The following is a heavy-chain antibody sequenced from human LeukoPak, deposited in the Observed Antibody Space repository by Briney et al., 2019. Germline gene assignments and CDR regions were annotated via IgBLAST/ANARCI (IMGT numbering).Heavy chain of an antibody. CDR3: AMPGIAAAGKKAQYYFDY. Sequence: GESLKISCKGSGYSFTSYWIGWVRQMPGKGLEWMGIIYPGDSDTRYSPSFQGQVTISADKSISTAYLQWSSLKASDTAMYYCAMPGIAAAGKKAQYYFDYWGQGTLVTVSS. CDR1: GYSFTSYW. V-gene: IGHV5-51*01. J-gene: IGHJ4*02. D-gene: IGHD6-13*01. CDR2: IYPGDSDT.